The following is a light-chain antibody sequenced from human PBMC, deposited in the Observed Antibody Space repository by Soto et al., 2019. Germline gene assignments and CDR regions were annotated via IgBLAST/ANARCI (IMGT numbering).Light chain of an antibody. CDR1: QSVSSSY. J-gene: IGKJ4*01. CDR2: GAS. V-gene: IGKV3-20*01. CDR3: QQYGRSPLS. Sequence: EIVLTQSPGTLSLSPGERATLSCRASQSVSSSYLAWYQQKPGQAPRLLIYGASSMAPGIPDRFSGSGSETDFTLTVSRLVPDDVTVYCCQQYGRSPLSFGGGIMVEIK.